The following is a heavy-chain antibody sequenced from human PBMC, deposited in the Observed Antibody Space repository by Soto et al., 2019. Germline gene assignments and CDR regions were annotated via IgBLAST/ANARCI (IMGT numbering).Heavy chain of an antibody. Sequence: PSETLSLPCTVSGGTISSYYCSWIRQPPGKGLEWIGYIYYSGSTNYNPSLKSRVTISVDTSKNQFSLKLSSVTAADTAVYYCARGGQYYDILTGDFDYWGQGTLVTVSS. CDR3: ARGGQYYDILTGDFDY. CDR2: IYYSGST. V-gene: IGHV4-59*01. D-gene: IGHD3-9*01. CDR1: GGTISSYY. J-gene: IGHJ4*02.